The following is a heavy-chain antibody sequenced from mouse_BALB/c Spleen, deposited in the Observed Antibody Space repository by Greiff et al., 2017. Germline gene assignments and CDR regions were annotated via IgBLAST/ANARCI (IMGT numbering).Heavy chain of an antibody. J-gene: IGHJ4*01. V-gene: IGHV1-87*01. D-gene: IGHD1-1*02. CDR2: IYPGDGDT. Sequence: QVQLKQSGAELARPGASVKLSCKASGYTFTSYWMQWVKQRPGQGLEWIGAIYPGDGDTRYTQKIKGNTTLTADKSSSTAYMQLSSLASEDSAVYYCARGGYYAMDYWGQGTSVTVSS. CDR3: ARGGYYAMDY. CDR1: GYTFTSYW.